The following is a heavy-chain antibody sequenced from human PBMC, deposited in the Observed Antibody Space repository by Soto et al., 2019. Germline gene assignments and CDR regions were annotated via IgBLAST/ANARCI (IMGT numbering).Heavy chain of an antibody. CDR1: GFTFSSYD. Sequence: PGGSLRLSRAASGFTFSSYDMSWVRQAPGKGLEWVSAISGSGGSTYYADSVKGRCTISRDNSKNTLYLQMNSLRAEDTAVYYCAKKAYYYGAGYNPFDYWGQGTLGTVSS. CDR2: ISGSGGST. J-gene: IGHJ4*02. V-gene: IGHV3-23*01. CDR3: AKKAYYYGAGYNPFDY. D-gene: IGHD3-10*01.